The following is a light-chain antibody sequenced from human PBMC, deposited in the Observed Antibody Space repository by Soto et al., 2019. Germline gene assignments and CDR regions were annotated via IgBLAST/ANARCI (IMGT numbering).Light chain of an antibody. CDR2: GAY. CDR1: QSVSSN. J-gene: IGKJ5*01. CDR3: QQRSNWPIT. Sequence: EIVMTQSPVTLSVSPGERATLSCRASQSVSSNLAWFQQKPGQAPRLLIYGAYTRATGFPARFSGSGSGTEFTLTISSLQSEDFAVYYCQQRSNWPITFGQGTRLEIK. V-gene: IGKV3-15*01.